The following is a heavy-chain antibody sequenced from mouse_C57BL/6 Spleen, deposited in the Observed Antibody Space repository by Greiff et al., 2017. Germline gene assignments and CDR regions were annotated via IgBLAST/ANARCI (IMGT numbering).Heavy chain of an antibody. V-gene: IGHV1-15*01. CDR3: TRGEIYYEYVGEYAMDY. Sequence: QVQLQQSGAELVRPGASVTLSCKASGYTFTDYEMHWVKQTPVHGLEWIGAIDPETGGTAYNQKFKGKAILTADKSSSTAYMELRSLTSEDSAVYYCTRGEIYYEYVGEYAMDYWGQGTSVTVSS. J-gene: IGHJ4*01. D-gene: IGHD2-4*01. CDR1: GYTFTDYE. CDR2: IDPETGGT.